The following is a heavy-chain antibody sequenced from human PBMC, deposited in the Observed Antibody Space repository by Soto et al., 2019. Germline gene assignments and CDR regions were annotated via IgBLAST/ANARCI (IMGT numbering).Heavy chain of an antibody. V-gene: IGHV4-38-2*02. CDR2: VFHSGTT. CDR3: VRDFGDLHDFWSGSDY. Sequence: SETLSLTCAVSGYSINSGYYWGWIRQSPGKGLEWIGSVFHSGTTYSTPPLKTRLTISVDTSKNQFSLDLNAVTAADTAVYYCVRDFGDLHDFWSGSDYWGQGIPVTV. CDR1: GYSINSGYY. J-gene: IGHJ4*02. D-gene: IGHD3-3*01.